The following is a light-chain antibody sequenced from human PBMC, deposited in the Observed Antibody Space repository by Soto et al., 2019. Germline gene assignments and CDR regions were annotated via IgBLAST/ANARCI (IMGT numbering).Light chain of an antibody. V-gene: IGLV2-8*01. J-gene: IGLJ2*01. CDR1: SSDVGAYDY. Sequence: QSALTQPPSASGSPGQSVTISCTGTSSDVGAYDYVSWYQQHPGKAPKLMIYEVSQRPSGVPDRFSGSKSGNTASLTISGLQAEDEADYYCSSYTSSSTVVFGGGTKLTVL. CDR3: SSYTSSSTVV. CDR2: EVS.